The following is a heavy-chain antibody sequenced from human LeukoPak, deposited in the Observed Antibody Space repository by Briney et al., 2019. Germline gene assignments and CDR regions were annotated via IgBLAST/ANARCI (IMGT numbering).Heavy chain of an antibody. V-gene: IGHV1-2*02. Sequence: ASVKVSCKASGYTFTGYYMHWVRQAPGQGLEWMGWINPNSGGTNYAQKFQGRVTMTRDTSISTAYMELSRLRSDDTAAYYCARELRGTYYFDYWGQGTLVTVSS. CDR1: GYTFTGYY. CDR2: INPNSGGT. D-gene: IGHD1-1*01. CDR3: ARELRGTYYFDY. J-gene: IGHJ4*01.